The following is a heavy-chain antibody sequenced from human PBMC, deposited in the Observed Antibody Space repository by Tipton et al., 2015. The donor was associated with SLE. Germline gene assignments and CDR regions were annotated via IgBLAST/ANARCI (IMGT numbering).Heavy chain of an antibody. CDR2: AFHSGSI. J-gene: IGHJ3*02. CDR1: GVSISTSRFY. D-gene: IGHD7-27*01. V-gene: IGHV4-39*07. CDR3: VRDSYSANWGLEAFDI. Sequence: TLSLTCSVSGVSISTSRFYWGWIRQSPGKGLEWIGSAFHSGSIHYNPSLKSRVTISVDTSQNQCFLELRSVTATDTAVYYCVRDSYSANWGLEAFDIWGQGTLVTVS.